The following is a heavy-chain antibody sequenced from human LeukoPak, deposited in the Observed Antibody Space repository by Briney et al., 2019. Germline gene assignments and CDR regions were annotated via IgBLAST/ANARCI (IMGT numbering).Heavy chain of an antibody. CDR3: ARGRTTVTTRHWFDP. CDR1: GVSISGSSYY. CDR2: IYYSGST. V-gene: IGHV4-39*07. J-gene: IGHJ5*02. Sequence: SETLSLTCTVSGVSISGSSYYWGWIRQPPGKGLEWIGSIYYSGSTYYNPSLKSRVTISVDTSKNQFSLKLSSVTAADTAVYYCARGRTTVTTRHWFDPWGQGTLVTVSS. D-gene: IGHD4-17*01.